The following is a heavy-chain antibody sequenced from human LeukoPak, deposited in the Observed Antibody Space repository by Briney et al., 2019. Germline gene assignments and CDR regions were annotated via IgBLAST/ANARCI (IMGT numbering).Heavy chain of an antibody. V-gene: IGHV4-39*07. CDR3: ARDYDSSGYFLPRDWYFDL. CDR1: DGSISSSSYY. D-gene: IGHD3-22*01. Sequence: SETLSLTCTVSDGSISSSSYYWGWIRQPPGKGLEWIGSIYYSGSTYYNPSLKSRVTISVDTSKNQFSLKLSSVTAADTAVYYCARDYDSSGYFLPRDWYFDLWGRGTLVTVSS. CDR2: IYYSGST. J-gene: IGHJ2*01.